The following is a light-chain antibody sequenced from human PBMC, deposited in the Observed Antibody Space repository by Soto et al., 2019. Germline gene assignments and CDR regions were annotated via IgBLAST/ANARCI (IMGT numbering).Light chain of an antibody. CDR2: AAS. V-gene: IGKV1-39*01. CDR3: QQSYSVPWT. Sequence: DIQMTQSPSSLSASVGDRVTITCRASQSISTYLNWYQQKPGKPPKVLIYAASSLQSGVPSRFSATGTETDFTLTISSLQPEDFATYYCQQSYSVPWTFGQGTKVEIK. J-gene: IGKJ1*01. CDR1: QSISTY.